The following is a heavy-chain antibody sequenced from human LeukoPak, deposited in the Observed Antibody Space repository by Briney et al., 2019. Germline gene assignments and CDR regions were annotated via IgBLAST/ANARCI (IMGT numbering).Heavy chain of an antibody. CDR2: ISAYNGNT. D-gene: IGHD2-2*01. Sequence: ASVKVSCKASGYTFTSYGISWVRQAPGQGLEWMGWISAYNGNTNYAQKLQGRVTMTTDTSTSTAYMELRSLRSEDTAVYYCATGTGSIPDYYYYYGMDVWGQGTTVTVSS. CDR1: GYTFTSYG. J-gene: IGHJ6*02. V-gene: IGHV1-18*01. CDR3: ATGTGSIPDYYYYYGMDV.